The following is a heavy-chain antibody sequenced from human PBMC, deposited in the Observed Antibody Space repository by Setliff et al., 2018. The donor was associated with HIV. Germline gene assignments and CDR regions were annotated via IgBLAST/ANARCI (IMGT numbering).Heavy chain of an antibody. CDR2: IYTSESS. CDR1: GGSISSYY. Sequence: PSETLSLTCSVSGGSISSYYWSWIRQPPGKGLEWIGYIYTSESSNYNPSLKSRVTFSVDTSKNQFSLKLSSVTAADTAVSYCARSARFFYASGSRRYFDLWGRGTLVTVSS. V-gene: IGHV4-4*08. CDR3: ARSARFFYASGSRRYFDL. J-gene: IGHJ2*01. D-gene: IGHD3-10*01.